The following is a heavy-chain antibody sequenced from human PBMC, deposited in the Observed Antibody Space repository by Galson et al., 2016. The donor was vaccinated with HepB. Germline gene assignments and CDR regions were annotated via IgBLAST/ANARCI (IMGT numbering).Heavy chain of an antibody. V-gene: IGHV3-53*01. J-gene: IGHJ4*02. Sequence: SLRLSCAASGFAISNNHMSWVRQAPGKGLDWVSIIYFDGRTFHADSVKGRFTIRRDISKNTVYLQMSSLIAEDTAEYYCAAAAAANDIDYCGQGTQVTVSS. D-gene: IGHD6-13*01. CDR3: AAAAAANDIDY. CDR1: GFAISNNH. CDR2: IYFDGRT.